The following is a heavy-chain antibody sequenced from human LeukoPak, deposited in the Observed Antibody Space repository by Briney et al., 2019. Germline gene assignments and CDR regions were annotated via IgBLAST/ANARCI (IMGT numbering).Heavy chain of an antibody. CDR1: GFTFSGYP. Sequence: PGGSLRLSCAASGFTFSGYPIHWVRQAPGKGLEWVAVISYDGSNKYYADSVKGRFTISRDNSKNTLYLQMNSLRAEDTAVYYCAKGGVDLDYWGQGTLVTVSS. CDR3: AKGGVDLDY. CDR2: ISYDGSNK. D-gene: IGHD3-3*01. J-gene: IGHJ4*02. V-gene: IGHV3-30-3*02.